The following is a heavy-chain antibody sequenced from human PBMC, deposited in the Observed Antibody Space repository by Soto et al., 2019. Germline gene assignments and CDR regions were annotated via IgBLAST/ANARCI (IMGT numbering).Heavy chain of an antibody. Sequence: GESLKISCNASGYTFTNNWISWVRQKPGQGLEWMGRIDPSDSRTKYNPSFEGHFTISIDKSINTAFLQWSSLRASDTAVYFCARRRGYSYDFDYWGQGTLVTVSS. CDR1: GYTFTNNW. V-gene: IGHV5-10-1*01. J-gene: IGHJ4*02. CDR2: IDPSDSRT. CDR3: ARRRGYSYDFDY. D-gene: IGHD5-18*01.